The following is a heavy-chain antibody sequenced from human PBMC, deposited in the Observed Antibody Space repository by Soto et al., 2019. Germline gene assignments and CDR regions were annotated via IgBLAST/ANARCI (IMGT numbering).Heavy chain of an antibody. V-gene: IGHV1-3*01. D-gene: IGHD2-15*01. CDR2: INVGNGKT. Sequence: ASVKVSCKTSGNTIHWVRQAPGQGLEWMGRINVGNGKTKYSEKFQGRVTFTQDSSASTAYLELSSLRSEDSAVYYCAGETPRSLSQGLVTYYYYVMDVWGQGTTVTVS. CDR3: AGETPRSLSQGLVTYYYYVMDV. CDR1: GNTI. J-gene: IGHJ6*02.